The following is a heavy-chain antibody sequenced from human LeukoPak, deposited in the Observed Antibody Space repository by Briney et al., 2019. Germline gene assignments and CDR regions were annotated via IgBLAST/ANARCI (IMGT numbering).Heavy chain of an antibody. CDR3: AKESKSNYYQYYGMDV. CDR2: IYSGGST. J-gene: IGHJ6*02. V-gene: IGHV3-53*01. Sequence: PGGSLRLSCAASGFTVSSNYMSWVRQAPGKGLEWVSVIYSGGSTYYADSVKGRFTISRDNSKNTLYLQMNSLRAEDTAVYYCAKESKSNYYQYYGMDVWGQGTTVTVSS. CDR1: GFTVSSNY.